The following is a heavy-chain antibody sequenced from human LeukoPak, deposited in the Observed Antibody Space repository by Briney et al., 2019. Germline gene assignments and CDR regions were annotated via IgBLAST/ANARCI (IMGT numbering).Heavy chain of an antibody. CDR2: INPNRGGT. J-gene: IGHJ4*02. CDR3: AKPYYYDSSGYGY. V-gene: IGHV1-2*04. D-gene: IGHD3-22*01. CDR1: GYTFTGYY. Sequence: ASVKVSCKASGYTFTGYYMHWVRQAPGQGLEWMGWINPNRGGTNYAQKFQGWVTMTRDTSISTAYMELSRLRSDDTAVYYCAKPYYYDSSGYGYWGQGTLVTVSS.